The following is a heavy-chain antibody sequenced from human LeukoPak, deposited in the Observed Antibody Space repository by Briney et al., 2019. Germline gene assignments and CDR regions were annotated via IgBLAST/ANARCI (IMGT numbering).Heavy chain of an antibody. D-gene: IGHD3-22*01. CDR2: IYPGDSDT. CDR1: GYRFMKSW. Sequence: GESLKISCKGSGYRFMKSWIGWVRQMPGKGLEWMGIIYPGDSDTRYSPSFQGQVTISADKSISTAYLQWSSLKASDTAMYYCARLTGGDSSGYVGWFDPWGQGTLVTVSS. V-gene: IGHV5-51*01. CDR3: ARLTGGDSSGYVGWFDP. J-gene: IGHJ5*02.